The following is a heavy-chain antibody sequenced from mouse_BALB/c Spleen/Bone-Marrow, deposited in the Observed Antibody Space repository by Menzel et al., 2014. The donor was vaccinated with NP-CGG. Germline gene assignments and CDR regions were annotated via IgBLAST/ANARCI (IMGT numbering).Heavy chain of an antibody. CDR1: GYTFTSSW. J-gene: IGHJ2*01. CDR3: ARSGFDY. D-gene: IGHD4-1*01. Sequence: VQLQQSGSVLVRPGASVKLSCKASGYTFTSSWMHWAKRRPGQGLEWIGEIHPNSGNTNYNEKFKGKATLTVDTSSSTAYVDLSSLTSEDSAVYYCARSGFDYWGQGAPLTVSS. V-gene: IGHV1S130*01. CDR2: IHPNSGNT.